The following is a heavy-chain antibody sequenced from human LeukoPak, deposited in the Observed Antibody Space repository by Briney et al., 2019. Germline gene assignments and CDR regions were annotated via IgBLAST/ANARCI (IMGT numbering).Heavy chain of an antibody. V-gene: IGHV4-4*07. CDR1: GGSISSYY. CDR3: ARERSPYYYDSSGYYPHDAFDI. D-gene: IGHD3-22*01. CDR2: IYTSGST. Sequence: PSETLSLTCTVSGGSISSYYWSWIPQPAGKGLEWIGRIYTSGSTNYNPPLKSRVTMSVDTSKNQFSLKLSSVTAADTAVYYCARERSPYYYDSSGYYPHDAFDIWGQGTMVTVSS. J-gene: IGHJ3*02.